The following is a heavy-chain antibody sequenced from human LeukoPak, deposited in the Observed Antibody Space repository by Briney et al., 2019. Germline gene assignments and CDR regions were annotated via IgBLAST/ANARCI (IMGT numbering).Heavy chain of an antibody. CDR3: ASGFWGSGSYYGFDY. D-gene: IGHD3-10*01. J-gene: IGHJ4*02. CDR2: IIPIFGTA. Sequence: SVSVSCKASGGTFSSYAISWVRPAPGQGLEWMGGIIPIFGTANYAQKFQGRVTITADESTSTAYMELSSLRSEDTAVYYCASGFWGSGSYYGFDYWGQEPVDSVSS. V-gene: IGHV1-69*13. CDR1: GGTFSSYA.